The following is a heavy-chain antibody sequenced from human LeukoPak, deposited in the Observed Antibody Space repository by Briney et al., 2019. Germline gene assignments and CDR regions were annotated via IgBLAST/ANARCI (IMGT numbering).Heavy chain of an antibody. D-gene: IGHD2-21*02. Sequence: GGSLRLSCAASGFTFSNYAMTWVRQAPGKGLEWVSTISGSTISTYYADSVKGRFTVSRDNSNNTLYLQMNSLRAEDTAVYYCAKSPPVTAKGWYFDYWGQGARVTVSS. CDR3: AKSPPVTAKGWYFDY. CDR1: GFTFSNYA. V-gene: IGHV3-23*01. CDR2: ISGSTIST. J-gene: IGHJ4*02.